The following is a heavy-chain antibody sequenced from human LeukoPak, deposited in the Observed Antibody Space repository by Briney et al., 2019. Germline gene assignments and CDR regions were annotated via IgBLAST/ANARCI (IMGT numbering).Heavy chain of an antibody. CDR3: TRGLPLGYCSGGTCPSRWFDP. CDR1: GYTFTSYY. D-gene: IGHD2-15*01. CDR2: INPSGGST. Sequence: ASVKVSCKASGYTFTSYYMHWVRQAPGQGLEWMGIINPSGGSTSYAQKFQGRVTMTRDTSTSTLYMELSSLGSEDTAIYYCTRGLPLGYCSGGTCPSRWFDPWGQGTPVTVSS. J-gene: IGHJ5*02. V-gene: IGHV1-46*01.